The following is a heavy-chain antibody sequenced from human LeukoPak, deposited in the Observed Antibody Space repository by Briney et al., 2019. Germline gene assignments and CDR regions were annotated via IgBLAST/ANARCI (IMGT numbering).Heavy chain of an antibody. CDR3: ACCSSTSWYEDYYYMDV. CDR2: IIPIFGTA. D-gene: IGHD2-2*01. Sequence: GASVKVSCKASGGTFSSYAISWVRQAPGQGLEWMGGIIPIFGTANYAQKFQGRVTITADESTSTAYMELSSLRSEDTAVYYCACCSSTSWYEDYYYMDVWGKGTTVTVSS. V-gene: IGHV1-69*13. J-gene: IGHJ6*03. CDR1: GGTFSSYA.